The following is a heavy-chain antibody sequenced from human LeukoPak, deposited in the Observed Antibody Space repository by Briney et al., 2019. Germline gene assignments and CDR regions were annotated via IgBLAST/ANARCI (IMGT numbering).Heavy chain of an antibody. D-gene: IGHD5-18*01. Sequence: ASVKVSCKASGYTFTSYAMNWVRQAPGQGLEWMGWLNTNTGNPTYAQGFTGRFVFSLDTSVSTAYLQISSLKAEDTAVYYCASLNSYGYWGEYYFDYWGQGTLVTVSS. V-gene: IGHV7-4-1*02. CDR2: LNTNTGNP. CDR1: GYTFTSYA. J-gene: IGHJ4*02. CDR3: ASLNSYGYWGEYYFDY.